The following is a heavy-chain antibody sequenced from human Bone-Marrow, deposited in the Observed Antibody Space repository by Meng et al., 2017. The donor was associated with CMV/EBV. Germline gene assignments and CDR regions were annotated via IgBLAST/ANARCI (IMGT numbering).Heavy chain of an antibody. V-gene: IGHV1-8*01. CDR3: ARVTMVRGVNWFDP. Sequence: ASVKVSCKASGYTFTSYDINWVRQATGQGLEWMGWMNPNSGNTGYAQKFQGRVTMTRDTSTSTVYMELSSLRSEDTAVYYCARVTMVRGVNWFDPWGQGTLVTVSS. CDR1: GYTFTSYD. J-gene: IGHJ5*01. D-gene: IGHD3-10*01. CDR2: MNPNSGNT.